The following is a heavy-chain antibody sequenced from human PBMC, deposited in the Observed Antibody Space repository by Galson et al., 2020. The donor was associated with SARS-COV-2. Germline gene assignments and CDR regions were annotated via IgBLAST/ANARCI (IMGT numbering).Heavy chain of an antibody. Sequence: SETLSLTCTVSGGSISSHYWSWIRQPPGKGLEWIGYIYYSGSTNYNPSLKSRVTISVDTSKNQFSLKLSSVTAADTAVYYCAGIYSNYVLNWFDPWGQGTLVTVSS. CDR3: AGIYSNYVLNWFDP. V-gene: IGHV4-59*11. D-gene: IGHD4-4*01. J-gene: IGHJ5*02. CDR1: GGSISSHY. CDR2: IYYSGST.